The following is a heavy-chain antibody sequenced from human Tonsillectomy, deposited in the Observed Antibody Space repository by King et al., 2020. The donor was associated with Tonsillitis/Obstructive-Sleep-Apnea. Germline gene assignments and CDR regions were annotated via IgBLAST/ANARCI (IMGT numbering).Heavy chain of an antibody. CDR2: IYYSGST. V-gene: IGHV4-39*01. D-gene: IGHD6-6*01. CDR1: GGSISSSSYY. CDR3: ARIRFSSSSGLAAFDI. J-gene: IGHJ3*02. Sequence: LQLQESGPGLVKPSETLSLTCTVSGGSISSSSYYWGWIRQPPGKGLEWIGSIYYSGSTYYNPSLKSRVTISVDTSKNQFSLNLSSVTAADTAVYYCARIRFSSSSGLAAFDIWGQGTMVTVSS.